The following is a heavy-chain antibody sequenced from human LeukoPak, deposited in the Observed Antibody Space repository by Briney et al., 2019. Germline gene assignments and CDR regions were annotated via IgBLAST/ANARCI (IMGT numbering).Heavy chain of an antibody. Sequence: ASVKVSCKASGYTFNGYCIHWVRMAPRQGLEWKGLISRTSCDTTFVQKFPSRVIMARDTSLSTRYMEMSRVRSDDSAVCSCARGDGDGQARRAFDIWGQGTMVTVSS. V-gene: IGHV1-2*02. CDR1: GYTFNGYC. CDR3: ARGDGDGQARRAFDI. CDR2: ISRTSCDT. J-gene: IGHJ3*02. D-gene: IGHD7-27*01.